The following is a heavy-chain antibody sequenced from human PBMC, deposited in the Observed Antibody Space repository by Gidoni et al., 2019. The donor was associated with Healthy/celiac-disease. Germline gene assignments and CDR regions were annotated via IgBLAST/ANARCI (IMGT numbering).Heavy chain of an antibody. CDR1: GFTFSSYS. J-gene: IGHJ4*02. D-gene: IGHD3-10*01. Sequence: EVQLVESGGGLVQPGGSLRLSCAASGFTFSSYSMNWVRQAPGKGLEWVSYISSSSSTIYYADSVKGRFTISRDNAKNSLYLQMNSLRDEDTAVYYCASLLYITMVQGVIIAPVGGWGQGTLVTVSS. CDR2: ISSSSSTI. V-gene: IGHV3-48*02. CDR3: ASLLYITMVQGVIIAPVGG.